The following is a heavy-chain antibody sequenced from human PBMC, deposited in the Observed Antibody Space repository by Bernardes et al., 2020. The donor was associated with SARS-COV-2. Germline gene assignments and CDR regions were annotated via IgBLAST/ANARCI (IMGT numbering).Heavy chain of an antibody. CDR1: GGSISSYY. Sequence: SETLSLTCTVSGGSISSYYWSWIRQPPGKGLEWIGYIYYSGSTNYNPSLKSRVTISVDTSKNQFSLKLSSVTAADTAVYYCARGNSGCGDYWGRGILVTVST. CDR2: IYYSGST. D-gene: IGHD3-10*01. J-gene: IGHJ4*02. V-gene: IGHV4-59*01. CDR3: ARGNSGCGDY.